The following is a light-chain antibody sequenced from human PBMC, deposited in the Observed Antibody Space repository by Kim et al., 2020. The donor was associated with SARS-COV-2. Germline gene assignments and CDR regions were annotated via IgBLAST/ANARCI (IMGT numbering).Light chain of an antibody. J-gene: IGLJ2*01. V-gene: IGLV2-11*03. CDR3: CSYASSSPLV. CDR1: SIDVGCYND. Sequence: GQSVTISCTGSSIDVGCYNDVSWNQQQTGAAHKLMINGVSRRPSGVPDRFSGSKSGTAASLTISGLQAEDEDDYYCCSYASSSPLVFGGGTKLTVL. CDR2: GVS.